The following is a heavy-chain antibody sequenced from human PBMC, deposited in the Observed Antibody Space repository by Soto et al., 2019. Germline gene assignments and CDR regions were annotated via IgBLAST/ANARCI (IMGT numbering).Heavy chain of an antibody. CDR3: TTDIPNSYYDYGWGSYRYSGDFDY. CDR1: GFTFSNAW. D-gene: IGHD3-16*02. V-gene: IGHV3-15*07. Sequence: GGSLRLSCAASGFTFSNAWMNWVRQAPGKGLEWVGRIKSKTDGWITDYAAPVKGRFTISRDDSKNTLYLQINSLKTEDTAVYYFTTDIPNSYYDYGWGSYRYSGDFDYWGQGTLVTVSS. CDR2: IKSKTDGWIT. J-gene: IGHJ4*02.